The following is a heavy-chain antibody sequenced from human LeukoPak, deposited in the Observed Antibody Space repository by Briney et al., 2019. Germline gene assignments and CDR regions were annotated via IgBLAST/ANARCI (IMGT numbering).Heavy chain of an antibody. Sequence: SKTLSLTCNVSGSSISNGFFWAWIRQSPGKGLEWIGSIQNGGDSYYNPSLKSRTTMSVDTSKNQFSLKLTSVTAADTAVFYCARGMGRFCTSSSCYLSFVYWGQGTLVTVSS. CDR2: IQNGGDS. D-gene: IGHD2-2*01. CDR3: ARGMGRFCTSSSCYLSFVY. V-gene: IGHV4-38-2*02. J-gene: IGHJ4*02. CDR1: GSSISNGFF.